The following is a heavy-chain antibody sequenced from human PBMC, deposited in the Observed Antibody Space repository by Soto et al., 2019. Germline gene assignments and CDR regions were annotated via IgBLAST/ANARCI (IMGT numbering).Heavy chain of an antibody. J-gene: IGHJ4*02. CDR1: GFTFSGVS. V-gene: IGHV3-21*01. CDR3: ARVAY. Sequence: GGSLRLSFAASGFTFSGVSMNWVRQVPGKGLEWVASISSGSSDTWYADSVKGRFIISRDNAQNSLFLQMNTLRHEDTAMYYCARVAYWGPGTQVPVYS. CDR2: ISSGSSDT.